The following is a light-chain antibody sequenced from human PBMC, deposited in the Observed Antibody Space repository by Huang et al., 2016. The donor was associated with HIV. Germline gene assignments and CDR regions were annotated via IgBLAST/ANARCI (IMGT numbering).Light chain of an antibody. CDR1: QSVSSD. Sequence: EIVLTQSPATLSLSPGERATLSGRASQSVSSDLDWYQQQAGQAPRLLIYGASNRATGIPARFSGSGSGTDVTLTISSLEPEDFAVYYCQQRSDWPRTFGQGTKLEIK. V-gene: IGKV3-11*01. CDR2: GAS. J-gene: IGKJ2*01. CDR3: QQRSDWPRT.